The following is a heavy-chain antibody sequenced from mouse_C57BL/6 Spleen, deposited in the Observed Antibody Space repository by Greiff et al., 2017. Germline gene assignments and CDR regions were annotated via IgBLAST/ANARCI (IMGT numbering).Heavy chain of an antibody. CDR2: ITPSNGGP. V-gene: IGHV1-53*01. D-gene: IGHD2-3*01. Sequence: QVQLQQPGTELVKPGASVKLSCKASGYTFTSYWLHWVKQRPGQGLEWIGNITPSNGGPHYNEKFKCKATLTVDKSSSQAYMQLSSLTSEDAAVYYCARKYDGLFDYWGQGTTLTVSS. CDR1: GYTFTSYW. CDR3: ARKYDGLFDY. J-gene: IGHJ2*01.